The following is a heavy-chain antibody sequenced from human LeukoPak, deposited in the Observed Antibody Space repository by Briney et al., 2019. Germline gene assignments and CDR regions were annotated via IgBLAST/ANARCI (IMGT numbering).Heavy chain of an antibody. J-gene: IGHJ4*02. CDR1: GYTFTGYY. V-gene: IGHV1-2*06. Sequence: ASVKVSCKASGYTFTGYYMHWVRQAPGQGLEWMGRINPNSGGTNYAQKFQGRVTMTRDTSISTACMELSRLRSDDTAVYYCARDLASYGEYDYWGQGTLVTVSS. CDR2: INPNSGGT. CDR3: ARDLASYGEYDY. D-gene: IGHD4-17*01.